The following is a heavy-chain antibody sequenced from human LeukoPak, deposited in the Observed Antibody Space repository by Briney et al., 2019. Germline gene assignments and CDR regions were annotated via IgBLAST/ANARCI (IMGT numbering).Heavy chain of an antibody. Sequence: SETLSLTCTVYGETLSGYYWTWIRQLPGKGLEWIGQINHSGGTNYNPSLQSRVSISVDSYKNHFSLKLSSVTAADTAVYYCARTQYYDILTGYPYYYGMDVWGQGTTVTVSS. CDR1: GETLSGYY. CDR3: ARTQYYDILTGYPYYYGMDV. V-gene: IGHV4-34*01. J-gene: IGHJ6*02. CDR2: INHSGGT. D-gene: IGHD3-9*01.